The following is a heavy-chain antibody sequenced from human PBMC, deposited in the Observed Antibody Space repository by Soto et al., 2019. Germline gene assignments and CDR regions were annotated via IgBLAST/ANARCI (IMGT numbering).Heavy chain of an antibody. V-gene: IGHV1-46*03. CDR3: ARDGKRYSLDY. Sequence: QVQLVQSGAEVKKPGASAKVSCKASGYSFTSYYMHWVRQAPGQGLEWMGIINPSGGSTSYAQKFQGRVTMTRDTSTSTVYMELSSLRSEDTAVYYCARDGKRYSLDYWGQGTLVTVSS. D-gene: IGHD5-18*01. CDR2: INPSGGST. CDR1: GYSFTSYY. J-gene: IGHJ4*02.